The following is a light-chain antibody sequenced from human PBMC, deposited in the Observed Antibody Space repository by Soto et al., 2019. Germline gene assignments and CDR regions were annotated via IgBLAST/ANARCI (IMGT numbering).Light chain of an antibody. CDR2: EVT. CDR3: SSSTSTTTLDV. V-gene: IGLV2-14*01. J-gene: IGLJ1*01. CDR1: SSDVGGYNY. Sequence: QSALTQSASVSGSPGQSLTISCAGTSSDVGGYNYVSWYQQHPGKAPKLIIYEVTNRPSGVSNRFSGSKSGNTASLTISGLQAEDEADYYCSSSTSTTTLDVFGTGTKLTVL.